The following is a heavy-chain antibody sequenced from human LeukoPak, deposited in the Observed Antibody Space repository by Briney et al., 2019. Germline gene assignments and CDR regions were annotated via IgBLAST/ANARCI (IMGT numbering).Heavy chain of an antibody. CDR2: ISAYNGNT. CDR1: GYTFTSYG. J-gene: IGHJ3*02. D-gene: IGHD5-18*01. CDR3: ARESWIYSYARGDAFDI. V-gene: IGHV1-18*01. Sequence: GASVKVSCKASGYTFTSYGISWVRQAPGQGLEWMGWISAYNGNTNYAQKLQGRVTMTTDTSTSTAYMELRSRRSDDTAVYYCARESWIYSYARGDAFDIWGQGTMVTVSS.